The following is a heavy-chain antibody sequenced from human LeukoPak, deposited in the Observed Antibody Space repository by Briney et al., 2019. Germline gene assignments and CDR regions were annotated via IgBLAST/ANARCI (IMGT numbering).Heavy chain of an antibody. Sequence: GGSLRLSCAASGFTFSSYAMHWVRQAPGKGLEWVAVISYDGSNKYYADSVKGRFTISRDNSKNTLYLQMNSLRAEDTAVYYCARSRLSITMVRGVYFDYWGQGTLVTVSS. CDR1: GFTFSSYA. D-gene: IGHD3-10*01. V-gene: IGHV3-30-3*01. CDR3: ARSRLSITMVRGVYFDY. J-gene: IGHJ4*02. CDR2: ISYDGSNK.